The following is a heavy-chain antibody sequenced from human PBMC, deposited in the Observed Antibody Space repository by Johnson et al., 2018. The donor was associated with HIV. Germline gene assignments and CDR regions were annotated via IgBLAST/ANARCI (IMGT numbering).Heavy chain of an antibody. D-gene: IGHD6-13*01. CDR1: AFTFSNYA. CDR3: ARDLAAAGIFRGLSAFDI. J-gene: IGHJ3*02. CDR2: ISYDGSNK. Sequence: QVQLVESGGGVVQPGRSLRLSCAASAFTFSNYAMHWVRQAPGTGLAWAAVISYDGSNKNYAASVKGRLSISRDTSKNTVYLQMNSLRAEDTAVYYCARDLAAAGIFRGLSAFDIWGQGTLVTVSP. V-gene: IGHV3-30-3*01.